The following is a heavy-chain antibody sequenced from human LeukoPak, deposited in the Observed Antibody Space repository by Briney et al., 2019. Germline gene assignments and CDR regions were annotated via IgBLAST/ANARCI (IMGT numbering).Heavy chain of an antibody. CDR1: GFTFGDHS. J-gene: IGHJ4*02. V-gene: IGHV3-49*03. D-gene: IGHD3-9*01. CDR3: TREIRYFDWFQADY. CDR2: IRSKAYGGTA. Sequence: GGSLRLSCTASGFTFGDHSVSWLRQAPGKGLEWVGFIRSKAYGGTAEYAASVKGRFTISRDDSKSVAYLQMDSLKTEDTAVYYCTREIRYFDWFQADYWGQGTLVTVSS.